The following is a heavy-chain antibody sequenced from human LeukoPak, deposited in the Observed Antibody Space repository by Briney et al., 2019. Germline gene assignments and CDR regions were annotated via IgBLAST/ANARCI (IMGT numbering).Heavy chain of an antibody. D-gene: IGHD3-22*01. CDR2: LSATGGST. CDR1: GFTFSSYA. Sequence: GGSLRLSCAASGFTFSSYAMSWVRQAPGKGLEWVSALSATGGSTYYADSVKGRFTISRDNSKNTLYLQMNSLRAEDTAVYYCALIGAAGGLFDYWGQGTLVTVSS. V-gene: IGHV3-23*01. J-gene: IGHJ4*02. CDR3: ALIGAAGGLFDY.